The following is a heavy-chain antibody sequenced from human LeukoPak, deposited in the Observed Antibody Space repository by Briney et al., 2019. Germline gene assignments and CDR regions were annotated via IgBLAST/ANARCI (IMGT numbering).Heavy chain of an antibody. CDR2: ISGSGGST. J-gene: IGHJ3*02. V-gene: IGHV3-23*01. CDR1: GFTFSSYA. Sequence: PGGSLRLSCAASGFTFSSYAMSWVRQAPGKGLEWVSAISGSGGSTYYADSVKGRFTISRDNSKNTLYLQMNSLRAEDTAVYYCAKAVMRGSGYYRYDAFDIWGQGTMVTVSS. D-gene: IGHD3-22*01. CDR3: AKAVMRGSGYYRYDAFDI.